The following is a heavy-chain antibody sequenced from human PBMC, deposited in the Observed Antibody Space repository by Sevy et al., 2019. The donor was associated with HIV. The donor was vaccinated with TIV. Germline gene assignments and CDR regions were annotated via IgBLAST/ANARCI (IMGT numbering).Heavy chain of an antibody. D-gene: IGHD2-21*01. V-gene: IGHV4-39*01. CDR3: AIHPANSNEFEY. CDR2: IHHTGKT. CDR1: GGSIISSTYY. Sequence: SETLSLTCTVSGGSIISSTYYWDWIRQPPEKGLEWIGNIHHTGKTYYIPSLRSRVTMSVDTSKNQFSLNLNSVTAADTAVYYCAIHPANSNEFEYWGRGTLVTVSS. J-gene: IGHJ4*02.